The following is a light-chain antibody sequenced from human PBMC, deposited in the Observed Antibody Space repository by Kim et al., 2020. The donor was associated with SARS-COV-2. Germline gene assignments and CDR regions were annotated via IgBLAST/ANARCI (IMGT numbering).Light chain of an antibody. CDR2: DAS. Sequence: LFPGDRVTLSCRASQSVTYYLAWYQQRPGQAPRLLIYDASNRATGVPSRFSGSGSGTDFTLTISSLEPEDFAVYYCQQRSNWPKTFGQGTKVDIK. V-gene: IGKV3-11*01. J-gene: IGKJ1*01. CDR1: QSVTYY. CDR3: QQRSNWPKT.